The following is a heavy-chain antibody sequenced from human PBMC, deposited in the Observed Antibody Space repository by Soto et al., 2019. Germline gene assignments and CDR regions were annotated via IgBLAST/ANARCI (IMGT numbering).Heavy chain of an antibody. CDR2: INAGNGNT. D-gene: IGHD1-26*01. V-gene: IGHV1-3*01. Sequence: GASVKVSCKASGYTFSSYAIHWVRQAPGQRLEWMGWINAGNGNTKSSQKFQGRVTITRDTSASTAYMELSSLRSEDTAVYYCARGSPPTFDYWGQGTLVTVSS. CDR3: ARGSPPTFDY. J-gene: IGHJ4*02. CDR1: GYTFSSYA.